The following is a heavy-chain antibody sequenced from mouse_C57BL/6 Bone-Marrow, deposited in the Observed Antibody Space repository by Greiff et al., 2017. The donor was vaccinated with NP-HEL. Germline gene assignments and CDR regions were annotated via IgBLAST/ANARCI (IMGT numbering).Heavy chain of an antibody. CDR2: ISSGGSYT. D-gene: IGHD1-3*01. J-gene: IGHJ1*03. CDR3: ARHGVGWYFDV. Sequence: EVQLQESGGDLVKPGGSLKLSCAASGFTFSSYGMSWVRQTPDKRLEWVATISSGGSYTYYPDSVKGRFTISRDNAKNTLYLQMSSLKSEDTAMYYCARHGVGWYFDVWGTGTTVTVSS. CDR1: GFTFSSYG. V-gene: IGHV5-6*01.